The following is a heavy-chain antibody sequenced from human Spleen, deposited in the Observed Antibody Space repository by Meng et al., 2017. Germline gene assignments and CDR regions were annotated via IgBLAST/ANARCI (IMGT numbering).Heavy chain of an antibody. CDR2: INAGNGNT. V-gene: IGHV1-3*01. Sequence: ASVKVSCKASGYTFTSYAMNWVRQAPGQRLEWMGWINAGNGNTKYSQKFQGRVTITRDTSASTAYMELSSLRSEDTAVYYCARDYYYDSSGYYYPLGYWGQGTLVTVSS. CDR1: GYTFTSYA. D-gene: IGHD3-22*01. CDR3: ARDYYYDSSGYYYPLGY. J-gene: IGHJ4*02.